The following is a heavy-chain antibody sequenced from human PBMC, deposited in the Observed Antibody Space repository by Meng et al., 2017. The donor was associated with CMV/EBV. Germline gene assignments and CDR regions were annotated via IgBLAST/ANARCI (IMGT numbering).Heavy chain of an antibody. D-gene: IGHD6-13*01. V-gene: IGHV4-34*01. J-gene: IGHJ4*02. CDR1: GGSFSGYY. CDR2: INHSGST. CDR3: ARGRGSWYFVDY. Sequence: QVQLQQWGAGLLKPSETLSLTCAGYGGSFSGYYWSWIRQPPGKGLEWIGEINHSGSTNYNPSLKSRVTISVDTSKNQFSLKLSSVTAADTAVYYCARGRGSWYFVDYWGQGTLVTVFS.